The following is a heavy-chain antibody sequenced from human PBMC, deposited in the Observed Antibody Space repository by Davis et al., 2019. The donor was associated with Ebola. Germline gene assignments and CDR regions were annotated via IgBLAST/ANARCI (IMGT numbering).Heavy chain of an antibody. CDR2: INSDGTDR. Sequence: GESLKISCAASGFTFSSYSMHWVRRAPGKGPVWVSRINSDGTDRRYADAVKGRFTISRDNAKNTLYLQMNGLRAEDTAMYYCVRDSPDILTGQHRYYFDYWGQGTLVTVSS. J-gene: IGHJ4*02. D-gene: IGHD3-9*01. V-gene: IGHV3-74*01. CDR3: VRDSPDILTGQHRYYFDY. CDR1: GFTFSSYS.